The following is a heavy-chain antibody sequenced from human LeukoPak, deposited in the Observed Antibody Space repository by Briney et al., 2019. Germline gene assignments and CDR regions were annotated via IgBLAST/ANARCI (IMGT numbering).Heavy chain of an antibody. J-gene: IGHJ4*02. Sequence: GGSLRLSCVASGFTFSTYSMNWVRQAPGKGLEWVSFISASSNYIYYADPVKGRFTISRDNAKNSLYLQMNRLRAEDTAIYYCARDVSTAVVTAFDNWGQGTLVTVSS. V-gene: IGHV3-21*01. D-gene: IGHD4-23*01. CDR2: ISASSNYI. CDR3: ARDVSTAVVTAFDN. CDR1: GFTFSTYS.